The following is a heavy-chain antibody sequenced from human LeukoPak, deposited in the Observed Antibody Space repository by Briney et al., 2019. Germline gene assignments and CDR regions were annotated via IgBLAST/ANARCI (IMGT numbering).Heavy chain of an antibody. CDR2: ISYDGSNK. J-gene: IGHJ4*02. Sequence: GGSLRLSCAASGFTFSSYAMHWVRQAPGKGLEWVALISYDGSNKYYADSVKGRFTISRDNSKNTLYLQMNSLRAEDTAVYYCARFYANEWELPHWGQGTLVTVSS. D-gene: IGHD1-26*01. CDR3: ARFYANEWELPH. V-gene: IGHV3-30*04. CDR1: GFTFSSYA.